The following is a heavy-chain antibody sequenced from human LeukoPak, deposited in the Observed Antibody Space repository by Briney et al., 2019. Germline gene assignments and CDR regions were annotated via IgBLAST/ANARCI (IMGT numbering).Heavy chain of an antibody. D-gene: IGHD3-22*01. V-gene: IGHV1-46*01. Sequence: GASVKVSCKASGYTFTSYYMHWVRQAPGQGLEWMGIINPSGGSTGYAQKFQGRVTMTRDTSTSTVYMELSSLRSEDTAVYYCARVYYHDSSDYYFPPDYWGQGTLVTVSS. CDR2: INPSGGST. CDR1: GYTFTSYY. CDR3: ARVYYHDSSDYYFPPDY. J-gene: IGHJ4*02.